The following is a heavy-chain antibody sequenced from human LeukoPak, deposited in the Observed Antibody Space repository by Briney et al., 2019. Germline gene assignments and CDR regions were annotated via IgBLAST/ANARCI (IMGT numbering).Heavy chain of an antibody. D-gene: IGHD3-10*01. J-gene: IGHJ4*02. Sequence: ASVKVSCKASGYTFTSYYMHWVRQAPGQGLEWMGIINPSGGSTSYAQEFQGRVTMTRDTSTSTVYMELSSLRSEDTAVYYCARDSESITMVRGVIITGGFDYWGQGTLVTVSS. CDR3: ARDSESITMVRGVIITGGFDY. CDR2: INPSGGST. CDR1: GYTFTSYY. V-gene: IGHV1-46*01.